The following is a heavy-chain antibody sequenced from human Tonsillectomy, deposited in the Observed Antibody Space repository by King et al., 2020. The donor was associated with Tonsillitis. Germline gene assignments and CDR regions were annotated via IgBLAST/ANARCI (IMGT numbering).Heavy chain of an antibody. CDR2: IYYSEST. V-gene: IGHV4-59*01. Sequence: VQLQESGPGLVKPSETLSLTCTVSGGSISTYSWSWIRQTPGKGLGWIGYIYYSESTNYNPSLKSRVTISLDTSQNQFSLKLSSVIAADTAVYYCARVAGTYGGFGQLYFDYWGQGTLVTVSS. D-gene: IGHD2-8*01. CDR3: ARVAGTYGGFGQLYFDY. CDR1: GGSISTYS. J-gene: IGHJ4*02.